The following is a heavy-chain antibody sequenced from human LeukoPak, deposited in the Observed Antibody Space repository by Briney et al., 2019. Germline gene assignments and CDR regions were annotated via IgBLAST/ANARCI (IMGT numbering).Heavy chain of an antibody. D-gene: IGHD3-22*01. V-gene: IGHV4-59*01. J-gene: IGHJ6*03. CDR3: ARSSEGRYYYDSSGFSYYYYCMDV. CDR1: GGSISSYY. CDR2: IYYSGST. Sequence: SSETLSLTCTVSGGSISSYYWSWIRQPPGKGLEWIGYIYYSGSTYYNPSLRSRVTISVNTSKNQFSLKLSSVTAADTAVYYCARSSEGRYYYDSSGFSYYYYCMDVWGKGTTVTISS.